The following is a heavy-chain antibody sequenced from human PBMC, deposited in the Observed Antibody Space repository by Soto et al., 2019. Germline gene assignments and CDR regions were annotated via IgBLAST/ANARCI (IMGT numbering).Heavy chain of an antibody. Sequence: GASVKVSCKASGYTFTSYYMHWVRQAPGQGLEWMGGIIPIFGTANYARQFQGRVTITADESTHTAYMELASLRFEDTAVYYCAREVEIRYGMDVWGQGTTVTVSS. J-gene: IGHJ6*02. CDR1: GYTFTSYY. CDR3: AREVEIRYGMDV. D-gene: IGHD1-1*01. V-gene: IGHV1-69*13. CDR2: IIPIFGTA.